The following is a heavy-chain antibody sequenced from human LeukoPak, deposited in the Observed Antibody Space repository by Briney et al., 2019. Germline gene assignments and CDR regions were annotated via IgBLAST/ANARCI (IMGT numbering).Heavy chain of an antibody. Sequence: GGSLRLSCAASGFTFSSHTMSWVRQAPGKGLEWVSLIYSDDGTSCADSVKGRFTISRDNSKNTLYLQMNSLRAEDTAVYYCATDGHLWTGIFVYWGQGTLVTVSS. V-gene: IGHV3-66*01. D-gene: IGHD3-10*02. CDR2: IYSDDGT. CDR3: ATDGHLWTGIFVY. J-gene: IGHJ4*02. CDR1: GFTFSSHT.